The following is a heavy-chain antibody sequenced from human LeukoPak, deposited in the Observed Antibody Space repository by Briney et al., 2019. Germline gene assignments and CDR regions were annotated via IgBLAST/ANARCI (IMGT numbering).Heavy chain of an antibody. CDR2: ISADGKS. CDR3: AKRADTSSHLTLDC. Sequence: GGSLRLSCAASGFTFSHYGMHWVRQAPGKGLEWVAVISADGKSDYAESVKGRFTISRDNSKNTLYLQMSSLRADDTAVYYCAKRADTSSHLTLDCWGQGTLVTVSS. D-gene: IGHD6-6*01. CDR1: GFTFSHYG. J-gene: IGHJ4*02. V-gene: IGHV3-30*18.